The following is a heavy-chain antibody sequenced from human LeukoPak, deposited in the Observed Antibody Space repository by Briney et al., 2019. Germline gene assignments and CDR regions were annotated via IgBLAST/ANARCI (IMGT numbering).Heavy chain of an antibody. V-gene: IGHV4-38-2*02. CDR2: IYHSGST. J-gene: IGHJ5*02. CDR3: ARELRGSNWFDP. Sequence: SETPSLTCTVSGYSISSGYYWGWIRQPPGKGLEWIGSIYHSGSTYYNPSLKSRVTISVDTSKNQFSLKLSSVTAADTAVYYCARELRGSNWFDPWGQGTLVTVSS. D-gene: IGHD5-24*01. CDR1: GYSISSGYY.